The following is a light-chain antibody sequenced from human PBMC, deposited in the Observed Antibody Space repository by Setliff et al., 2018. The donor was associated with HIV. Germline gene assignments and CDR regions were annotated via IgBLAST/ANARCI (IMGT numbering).Light chain of an antibody. J-gene: IGLJ1*01. CDR3: SSYAGNNNFV. CDR2: EVT. V-gene: IGLV2-8*01. CDR1: NSDIGSYNY. Sequence: QSALAQPPPASGSPGQSVAISCTGTNSDIGSYNYVSWYQQHPGKAPKLMIYEVTKRPSGVPDRFSVSKSGNTASLTVSGLQAEDEADYYCSSYAGNNNFVFGTGTKVTVL.